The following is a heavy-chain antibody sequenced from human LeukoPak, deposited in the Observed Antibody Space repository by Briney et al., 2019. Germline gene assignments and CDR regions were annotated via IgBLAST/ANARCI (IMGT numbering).Heavy chain of an antibody. J-gene: IGHJ3*02. Sequence: ASVKVSCKASGGTFSSYAISWVRQAPGQGLEWMGRINPNSGGTNYAQKFQGRVTMTRDTSISTAYMELSRLRSDDTAVYYCARDELPTDAFDIWGQGTMVTVSS. CDR1: GGTFSSYA. CDR3: ARDELPTDAFDI. D-gene: IGHD4-23*01. CDR2: INPNSGGT. V-gene: IGHV1-2*06.